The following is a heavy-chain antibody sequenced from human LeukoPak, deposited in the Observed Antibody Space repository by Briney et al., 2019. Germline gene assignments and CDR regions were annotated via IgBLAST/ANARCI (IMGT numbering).Heavy chain of an antibody. CDR3: ARVRAQGVTTYYYYYMDV. J-gene: IGHJ6*03. V-gene: IGHV1-69*06. Sequence: ASVKVSCKASGYTFTSYGISWVRQAPGQGLEWMGGIIPIFGTANYAQKFQGRVTITADKSTSTAYMELSSLRSEDTAVYYCARVRAQGVTTYYYYYMDVWGKGTTVTVSS. CDR1: GYTFTSYG. CDR2: IIPIFGTA. D-gene: IGHD4-17*01.